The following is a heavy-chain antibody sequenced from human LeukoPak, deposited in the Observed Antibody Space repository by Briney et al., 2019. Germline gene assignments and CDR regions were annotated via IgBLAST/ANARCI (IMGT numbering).Heavy chain of an antibody. V-gene: IGHV3-7*01. CDR3: AGQGIAVAADAFDI. CDR1: GFTFSSYW. CDR2: IKQDGSEK. D-gene: IGHD6-19*01. Sequence: GGSLRLSCAASGFTFSSYWMSWVRQAPGKGLEWVANIKQDGSEKYYVDSVKGRFTISRDNAKNSLYLQMNSLRAEDTAVYYCAGQGIAVAADAFDIWGQGTMVTVSS. J-gene: IGHJ3*02.